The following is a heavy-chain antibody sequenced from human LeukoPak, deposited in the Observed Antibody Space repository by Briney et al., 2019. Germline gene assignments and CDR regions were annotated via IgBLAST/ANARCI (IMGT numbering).Heavy chain of an antibody. CDR3: ARVVGGSSGYAAGWFDP. CDR2: INWNGGST. Sequence: GGSLRLSCAASGSTFDDYGMSWVRQAPGKGLEWVSGINWNGGSTGYADSVKGRFTISRDNAKNSLYLQMNSLGAEDTALYHCARVVGGSSGYAAGWFDPWGQGTLVTVSS. V-gene: IGHV3-20*01. J-gene: IGHJ5*02. CDR1: GSTFDDYG. D-gene: IGHD6-19*01.